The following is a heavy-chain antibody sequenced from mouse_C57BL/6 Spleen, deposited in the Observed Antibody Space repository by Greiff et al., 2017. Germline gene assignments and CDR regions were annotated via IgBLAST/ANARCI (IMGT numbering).Heavy chain of an antibody. D-gene: IGHD3-2*02. CDR3: TGSGYGY. Sequence: VQLKPSWAELVRPGASVTLSCKASGYTFTDYEMHWVKQTPVHGLEWIGAIDPETGGTAYNQKFKGKAILTADKSSSTAYMELRSLTSEDSAVYYCTGSGYGYWGQGTTLTVSS. V-gene: IGHV1-15*01. CDR1: GYTFTDYE. CDR2: IDPETGGT. J-gene: IGHJ2*01.